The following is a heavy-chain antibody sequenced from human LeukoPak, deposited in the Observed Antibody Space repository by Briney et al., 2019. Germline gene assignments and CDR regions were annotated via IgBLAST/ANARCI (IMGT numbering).Heavy chain of an antibody. D-gene: IGHD1-1*01. Sequence: SETLSLTCTVSGGSISSHYWSWIRQPPGRGLEWIGNIHYSGSTNYHPSLKSRVTISVDTSKDQFPLKLNSVTAADTAVYYCARVTVKWNDVTWFDPWGQGILVTVSS. CDR3: ARVTVKWNDVTWFDP. J-gene: IGHJ5*02. CDR1: GGSISSHY. CDR2: IHYSGST. V-gene: IGHV4-59*11.